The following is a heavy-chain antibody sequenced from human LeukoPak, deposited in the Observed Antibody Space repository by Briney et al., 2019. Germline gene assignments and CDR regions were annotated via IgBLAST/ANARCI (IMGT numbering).Heavy chain of an antibody. V-gene: IGHV4-59*01. CDR2: ICYSGST. D-gene: IGHD6-19*01. Sequence: SETLSLTCTVSGGSISSYYWSWIRQPPGKGLEWIGYICYSGSTNYNPSLKSRVTISVDTSKNQFSLKLSSVTAADTAVYYCARGRSGWLLPFDHWGQGTLVTVSS. CDR1: GGSISSYY. CDR3: ARGRSGWLLPFDH. J-gene: IGHJ4*02.